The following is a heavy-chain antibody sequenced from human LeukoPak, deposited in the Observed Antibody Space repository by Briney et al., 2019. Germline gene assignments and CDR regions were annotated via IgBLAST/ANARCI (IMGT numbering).Heavy chain of an antibody. CDR2: ISSSGSTI. J-gene: IGHJ3*02. CDR1: GFTFSDYY. D-gene: IGHD4-11*01. V-gene: IGHV3-11*01. Sequence: GGSLRLSCAASGFTFSDYYMSWIRQAPGKGLEWVSYISSSGSTIYYADSVKGRFTISRDNAKNSLYLQMNSLRAEDTAVYYCAKHPAYSNYGAFDIWGQGTMVTVSS. CDR3: AKHPAYSNYGAFDI.